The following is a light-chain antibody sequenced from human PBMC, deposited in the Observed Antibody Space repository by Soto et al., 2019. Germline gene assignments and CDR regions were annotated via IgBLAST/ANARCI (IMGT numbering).Light chain of an antibody. CDR2: DAS. V-gene: IGKV3-20*01. CDR1: QSVRSKY. J-gene: IGKJ4*01. Sequence: EIVLTQSPGTLSLSPGERATLSCRASQSVRSKYLAWYQQKPGQAPRFLIYDASSRATGIPDRFSGSGSGTDFTLTISRLEPEDFAVYYCPQYGISPLTFGVGTKVEIK. CDR3: PQYGISPLT.